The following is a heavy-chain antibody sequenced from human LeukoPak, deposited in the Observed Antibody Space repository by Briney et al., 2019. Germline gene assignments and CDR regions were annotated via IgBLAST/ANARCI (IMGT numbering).Heavy chain of an antibody. V-gene: IGHV1-24*01. CDR2: FDPEDGGT. CDR1: GYTLTELS. Sequence: ASVKVSCKVSGYTLTELSMRWVRQAPGKGLEWMGGFDPEDGGTIYAQKFRGRVTMTEDTSTDTAYMELSSLRSEDTAVYYCATGVTFNPHAFDIWGQGTMVTVSS. D-gene: IGHD2-21*02. CDR3: ATGVTFNPHAFDI. J-gene: IGHJ3*02.